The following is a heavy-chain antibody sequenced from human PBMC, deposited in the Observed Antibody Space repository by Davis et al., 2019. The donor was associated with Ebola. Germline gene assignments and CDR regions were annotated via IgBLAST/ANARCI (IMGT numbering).Heavy chain of an antibody. CDR3: ARGAGYYGSGSYYNVGYYYGMDV. J-gene: IGHJ6*02. D-gene: IGHD3-10*01. CDR1: GGSFSGYY. Sequence: PSETLSLTCAVYGGSFSGYYWSWIRQPPGKGLEWIGYIYYSGSTNYNPSLKSRVTISVDTSKNQFSLKLSSVTAADTAVYYCARGAGYYGSGSYYNVGYYYGMDVWGQGTTVTVSS. CDR2: IYYSGST. V-gene: IGHV4-34*01.